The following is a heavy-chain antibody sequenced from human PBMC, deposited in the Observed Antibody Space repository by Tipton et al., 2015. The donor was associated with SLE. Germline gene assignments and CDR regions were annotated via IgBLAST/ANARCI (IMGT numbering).Heavy chain of an antibody. V-gene: IGHV4-34*01. CDR1: GGSFSGYD. J-gene: IGHJ4*02. CDR2: INHSGST. CDR3: ARDADSSSWYYFDY. Sequence: TLSLTCAVYGGSFSGYDWSWIRQPPGKGLEWIGEINHSGSTNYNPSLKSRVTISVDKSKNQFSLKLSSVTAADTAVYYCARDADSSSWYYFDYWGQGTLVTVSS. D-gene: IGHD6-13*01.